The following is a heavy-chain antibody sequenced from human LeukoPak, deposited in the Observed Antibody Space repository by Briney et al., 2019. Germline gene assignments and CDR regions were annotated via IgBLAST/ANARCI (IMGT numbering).Heavy chain of an antibody. CDR2: IYYSGST. Sequence: SETLSLTCTVSGGSISSSSYYWGWIRQPPGKGLEWIGSIYYSGSTYYNPSLKSRVTISVDTSKSQFSLKLSSVTAADTAVYYCARTRGDGYRKIIDYWGQGTLVTVSS. CDR1: GGSISSSSYY. CDR3: ARTRGDGYRKIIDY. V-gene: IGHV4-39*07. J-gene: IGHJ4*02. D-gene: IGHD5-24*01.